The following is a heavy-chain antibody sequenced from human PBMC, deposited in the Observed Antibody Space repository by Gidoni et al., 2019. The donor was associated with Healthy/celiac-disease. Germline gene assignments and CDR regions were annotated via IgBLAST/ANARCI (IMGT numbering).Heavy chain of an antibody. CDR1: GYSCTSYW. V-gene: IGHV5-51*01. Sequence: EVQLVQSGAEVKKPGESLKISCKGSGYSCTSYWIGWVRQMPGKGLEWLGIIYPGDSYTRYSPSFQGQVPISADKSISTAYLQWSSLKASDTAMYYCARHSHPGPYYYYGMDVWGQGTTVTVSS. CDR2: IYPGDSYT. J-gene: IGHJ6*02. CDR3: ARHSHPGPYYYYGMDV.